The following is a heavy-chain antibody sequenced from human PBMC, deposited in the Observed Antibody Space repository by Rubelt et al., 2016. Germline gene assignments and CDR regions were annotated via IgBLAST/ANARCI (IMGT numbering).Heavy chain of an antibody. J-gene: IGHJ4*02. CDR3: ATTKVGTVYVPN. Sequence: QLQLQESGPGLVKPSETLSLTCSVSGGSISSGNYYWGWIRQPPGKGLEWIGIIYHSGSTYYNPSLKRRITIIGDTSKSQFALKLSSVTAADTAGYYGATTKVGTVYVPNWRQGTLVTVSS. CDR2: IYHSGST. V-gene: IGHV4-39*07. CDR1: GGSISSGNYY. D-gene: IGHD1-26*01.